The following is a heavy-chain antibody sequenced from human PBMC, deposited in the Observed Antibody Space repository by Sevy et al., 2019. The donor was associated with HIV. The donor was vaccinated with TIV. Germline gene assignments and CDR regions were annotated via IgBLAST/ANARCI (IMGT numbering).Heavy chain of an antibody. V-gene: IGHV1-3*04. CDR3: TGDREGPTPKAFDV. Sequence: ASVKVSCKASGYTFTSQPIHWVRQAPGQGLEWMAWINTGNGNKKYAKKFQDRVTITSDTSARTAYMELTNLRSEDTAVYYCTGDREGPTPKAFDVWGQGTMVTVSS. CDR2: INTGNGNK. D-gene: IGHD2-15*01. CDR1: GYTFTSQP. J-gene: IGHJ3*01.